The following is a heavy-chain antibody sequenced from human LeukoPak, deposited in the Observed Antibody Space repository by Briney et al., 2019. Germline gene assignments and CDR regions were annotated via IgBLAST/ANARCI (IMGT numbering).Heavy chain of an antibody. Sequence: ASVKVSCKAPGYTFTSYYMHWVRQAPGQGLEWMGIINPSGGSTSYAQKFQGRVTMTRDTSTSTVYMELSSLRSEDTAVYYCARDYPFEEPDIVVVPAATHVLDYWGQGTLVTVSS. D-gene: IGHD2-2*01. CDR1: GYTFTSYY. V-gene: IGHV1-46*03. CDR3: ARDYPFEEPDIVVVPAATHVLDY. J-gene: IGHJ4*02. CDR2: INPSGGST.